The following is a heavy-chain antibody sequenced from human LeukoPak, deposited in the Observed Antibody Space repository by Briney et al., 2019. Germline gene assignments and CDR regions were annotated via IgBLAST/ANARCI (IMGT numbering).Heavy chain of an antibody. CDR3: AKDGRGYSYGYYY. D-gene: IGHD5-18*01. V-gene: IGHV3-30*18. J-gene: IGHJ4*02. Sequence: GGSLRLSCAASGFTFSSYGMHGVRQAPGKGLEWVAVISYDGSNKYYADSVKGRFTISRDNSKNTLYLQMNSLRAEDTAVYYCAKDGRGYSYGYYYWGQGTLVTVSS. CDR2: ISYDGSNK. CDR1: GFTFSSYG.